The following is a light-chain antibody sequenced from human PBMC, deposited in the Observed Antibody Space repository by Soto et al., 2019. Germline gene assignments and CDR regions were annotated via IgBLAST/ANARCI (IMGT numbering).Light chain of an antibody. J-gene: IGKJ4*01. CDR1: QSVSSS. V-gene: IGKV3-15*01. CDR3: QQYNNWPLT. CDR2: AAS. Sequence: EIVMTQSPATLSVSPGERATLSCRASQSVSSSLAWYQQKRGQAPRLLIYAASTRATGIPARFSGSGSGTEFILTINSLQSEDFAVYYCQQYNNWPLTFGGGTKVDIK.